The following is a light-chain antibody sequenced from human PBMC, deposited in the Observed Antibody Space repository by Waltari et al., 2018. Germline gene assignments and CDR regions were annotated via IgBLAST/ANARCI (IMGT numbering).Light chain of an antibody. V-gene: IGKV3-15*01. J-gene: IGKJ1*01. CDR3: QQYHNWPPWT. CDR2: GSS. Sequence: VMTQSPATLSVSPGERATLSCRASQSVSSNLAWYQQKPGHAPRLLIYGSSTRATGIPARFSGSGSGTEFTLTISSMESEDTAVYYCQQYHNWPPWTFGQGTKVEIK. CDR1: QSVSSN.